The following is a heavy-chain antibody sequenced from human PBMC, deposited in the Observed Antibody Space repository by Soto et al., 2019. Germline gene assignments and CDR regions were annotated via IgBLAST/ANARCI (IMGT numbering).Heavy chain of an antibody. CDR2: IYWDDDK. V-gene: IGHV2-5*02. Sequence: SGPTLVNPTQTLTLTCTFSGFSLSTSGVGVGWIRQPPGKALEWLALIYWDDDKRYRTSLKSRLTITKDTSKNQVVLIMTNMDPVDTATYDCAHRRSSSWYFDYWGQGILVTVSS. CDR3: AHRRSSSWYFDY. D-gene: IGHD6-13*01. CDR1: GFSLSTSGVG. J-gene: IGHJ4*02.